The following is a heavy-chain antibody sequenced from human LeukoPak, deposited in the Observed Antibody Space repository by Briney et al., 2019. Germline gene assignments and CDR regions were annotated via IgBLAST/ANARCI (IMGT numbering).Heavy chain of an antibody. V-gene: IGHV4-59*11. CDR1: GGSINDQA. Sequence: PSETLSLTCTVAGGSINDQAWCWVRQPPGRGLEWIGCVYYTGSSEYNASLKSRLTVSTDTSNNQVSLKVTPVTAADTAIYSCARLSRIATAGAYSYHSLDIWGQGTTVTVSS. J-gene: IGHJ6*02. D-gene: IGHD6-13*01. CDR2: VYYTGSS. CDR3: ARLSRIATAGAYSYHSLDI.